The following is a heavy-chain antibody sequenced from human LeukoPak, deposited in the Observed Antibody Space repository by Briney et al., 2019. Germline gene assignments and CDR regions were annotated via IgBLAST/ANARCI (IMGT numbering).Heavy chain of an antibody. Sequence: IXXVRQATGQGXXXXGWISAYNGHTKYAQKVQGRVTMTRDTSTSTAYMELRSLRSDDTAVCYCAXXXXXXXXXXXXXXXXAXXIWGQGTXVTVSS. J-gene: IGHJ3*02. CDR2: ISAYNGHT. V-gene: IGHV1-18*01. CDR3: AXXXXXXXXXXXXXXXXAXXI.